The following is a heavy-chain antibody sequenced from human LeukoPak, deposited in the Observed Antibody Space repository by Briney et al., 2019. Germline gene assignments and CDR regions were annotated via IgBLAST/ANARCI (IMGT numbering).Heavy chain of an antibody. CDR3: AREGSYGSGSSYYYYGMDV. V-gene: IGHV3-48*03. J-gene: IGHJ6*02. CDR2: SSRSGRAI. CDR1: GFTFSSYE. D-gene: IGHD3-10*01. Sequence: GGSLRLSCAASGFTFSSYEMNWVRQAPGKGLEWVSYSSRSGRAIYYADSVKGRFNISRDNAKTSLYLQMNSLRAEDTAVYYCAREGSYGSGSSYYYYGMDVWGQGTTVTVFS.